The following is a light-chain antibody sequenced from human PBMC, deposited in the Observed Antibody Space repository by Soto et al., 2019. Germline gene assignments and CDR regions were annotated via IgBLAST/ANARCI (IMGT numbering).Light chain of an antibody. CDR1: QSIGSY. CDR2: AAS. V-gene: IGKV1-39*01. Sequence: DIQMTQSPSSLSASVGDRVTITCRASQSIGSYLNWYHQKPGKAPKLLIYAASNLQSGVPSRFSGSGSGTDFPLTISSLQPEDFATYYCQQSYSTPTFGQGTRLEIK. J-gene: IGKJ5*01. CDR3: QQSYSTPT.